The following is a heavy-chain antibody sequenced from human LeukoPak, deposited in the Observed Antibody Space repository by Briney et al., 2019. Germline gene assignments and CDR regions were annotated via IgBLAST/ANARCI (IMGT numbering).Heavy chain of an antibody. D-gene: IGHD3-10*01. CDR3: ARAHGSGSYYRDY. Sequence: AREKVSCKACGYTFTSYFISWVRQAPAQGGEWVGWINSYNGNTNYAQKLQGRVNMTTDTSTSTAYMELRSMRSDDTAVDYCARAHGSGSYYRDYWGQGTLVTVSS. J-gene: IGHJ4*02. V-gene: IGHV1-18*01. CDR1: GYTFTSYF. CDR2: INSYNGNT.